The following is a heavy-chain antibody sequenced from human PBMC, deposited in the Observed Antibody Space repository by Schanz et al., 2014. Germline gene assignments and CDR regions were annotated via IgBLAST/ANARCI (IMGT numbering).Heavy chain of an antibody. V-gene: IGHV3-33*01. D-gene: IGHD5-12*01. CDR3: ARDFHGYGQHLDY. CDR2: LWHDGSKK. Sequence: QVQLVESGGGVVQPGRSLRLSCVASGFTFSSYDVFWVRQAPGKGLEWVAILWHDGSKKYYADSVKGRFTVSRDNSKNTLKLQLNSLRAEDTAVYYCARDFHGYGQHLDYWGQGSLVTVSS. CDR1: GFTFSSYD. J-gene: IGHJ4*02.